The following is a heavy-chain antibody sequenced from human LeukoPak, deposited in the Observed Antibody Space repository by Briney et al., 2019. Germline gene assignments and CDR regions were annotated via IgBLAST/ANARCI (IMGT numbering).Heavy chain of an antibody. CDR1: GFTVSSNY. Sequence: GGSLRLSCAASGFTVSSNYMSWVRQAPGKGLEWVSVIYSGGTTYYADSVKGRFTISRDISKNTLYLQTGSLRVEDTAVYYCARMLISSGYYVDSWGQGTLVTVSS. CDR2: IYSGGTT. V-gene: IGHV3-53*01. CDR3: ARMLISSGYYVDS. D-gene: IGHD3-22*01. J-gene: IGHJ4*02.